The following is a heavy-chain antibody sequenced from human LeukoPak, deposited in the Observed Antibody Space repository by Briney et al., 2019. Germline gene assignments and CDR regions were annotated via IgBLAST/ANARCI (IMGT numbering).Heavy chain of an antibody. V-gene: IGHV4-30-4*01. CDR2: MYYSGST. D-gene: IGHD3-22*01. CDR3: ARPYYYDSRIDP. CDR1: GGSISSGDYY. J-gene: IGHJ5*02. Sequence: SQTLSLTCTVSGGSISSGDYYWSWIRQPPGKGLEWIAYMYYSGSTYYNPSLKSRVTMSADTSKSQLSLKLSSVTAADTAVYYCARPYYYDSRIDPWGQGILVTVSS.